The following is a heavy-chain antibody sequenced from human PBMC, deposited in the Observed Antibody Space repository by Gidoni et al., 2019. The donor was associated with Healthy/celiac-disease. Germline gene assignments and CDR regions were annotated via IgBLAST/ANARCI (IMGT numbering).Heavy chain of an antibody. Sequence: EVQLLESGGGLVQPGGSLRLSCAASGFTFSSYAMSWVRQAPGKGLEWVSAISGSGGSTYYADSVKGRFTISRDKSKNTLYLQMNSLRAEDTAVYYCAKGTYYYDSSGYFDWYFDLWGRGTLVTVSS. CDR3: AKGTYYYDSSGYFDWYFDL. D-gene: IGHD3-22*01. CDR1: GFTFSSYA. CDR2: ISGSGGST. J-gene: IGHJ2*01. V-gene: IGHV3-23*01.